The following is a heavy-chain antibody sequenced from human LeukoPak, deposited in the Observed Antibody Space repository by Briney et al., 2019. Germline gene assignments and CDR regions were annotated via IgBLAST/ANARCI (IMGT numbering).Heavy chain of an antibody. J-gene: IGHJ4*02. V-gene: IGHV1-69*06. D-gene: IGHD3-22*01. CDR2: IIPIFGTA. Sequence: SVKVSCKASGGTFSSYAISWVRQAPGQGLEWMGGIIPIFGTANYAQKFQARVTITADKSTSTAYMELSSLRSEDTAVYYCARDERYDSSGYPFDYWGQGTLVTVSS. CDR3: ARDERYDSSGYPFDY. CDR1: GGTFSSYA.